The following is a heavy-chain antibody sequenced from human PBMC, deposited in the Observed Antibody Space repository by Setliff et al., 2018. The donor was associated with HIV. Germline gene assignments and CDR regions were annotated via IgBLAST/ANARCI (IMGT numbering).Heavy chain of an antibody. CDR3: ASDYYDSSGYPQGAFDI. Sequence: SVKVSCKASGGTFSSYAISWVRQAPGQGLEWMGGIIPIFGTTNYAQKFQGRVTITTDESTSTAYMELSGLRYEDTAVYYCASDYYDSSGYPQGAFDIWGQGTMVTVSS. J-gene: IGHJ3*02. CDR1: GGTFSSYA. V-gene: IGHV1-69*05. CDR2: IIPIFGTT. D-gene: IGHD3-22*01.